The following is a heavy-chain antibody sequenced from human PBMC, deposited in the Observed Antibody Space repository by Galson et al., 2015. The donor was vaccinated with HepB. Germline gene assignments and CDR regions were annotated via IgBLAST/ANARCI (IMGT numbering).Heavy chain of an antibody. D-gene: IGHD3-10*01. Sequence: SVKVSCKASGYIFRNFAMNWVRQAPGQGLERMGWINTNTGKPTYVQGFRGRFVFSLDTSVSTAYLQINGLKAEDSAVYYCARTPDYGSGSYYNVWFDPWGQGTLVTVSS. CDR1: GYIFRNFA. CDR2: INTNTGKP. V-gene: IGHV7-4-1*02. J-gene: IGHJ5*02. CDR3: ARTPDYGSGSYYNVWFDP.